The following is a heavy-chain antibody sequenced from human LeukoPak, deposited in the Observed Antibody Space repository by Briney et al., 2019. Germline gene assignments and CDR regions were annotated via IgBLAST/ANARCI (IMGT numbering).Heavy chain of an antibody. CDR3: ARGVVVPAAMHTTQNAFDI. Sequence: ASVKVSCKASGYTFTGYYMHWVRQAPGQGLEWMGWINPNSGGTNYAQKFQGRVTMTRDTSISTAYMELSRLRSDDTAVYYCARGVVVPAAMHTTQNAFDIWGQGTMVTVSS. CDR2: INPNSGGT. J-gene: IGHJ3*02. D-gene: IGHD2-2*01. CDR1: GYTFTGYY. V-gene: IGHV1-2*02.